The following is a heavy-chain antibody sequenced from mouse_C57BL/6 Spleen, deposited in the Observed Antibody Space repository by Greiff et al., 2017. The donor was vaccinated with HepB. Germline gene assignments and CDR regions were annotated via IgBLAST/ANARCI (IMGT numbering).Heavy chain of an antibody. Sequence: VQLQQSGAELVKPGASVKLSCTASGYNITDYYMHWVKQRTEQGLEWIGRIDPEDGETKYAPKFQGKATITAETSSNTAYLQHSSLTTEDTAVYYYARCAYYSNYEEGYWGQGTTLTVSS. CDR2: IDPEDGET. CDR1: GYNITDYY. D-gene: IGHD2-5*01. V-gene: IGHV14-2*01. CDR3: ARCAYYSNYEEGY. J-gene: IGHJ2*01.